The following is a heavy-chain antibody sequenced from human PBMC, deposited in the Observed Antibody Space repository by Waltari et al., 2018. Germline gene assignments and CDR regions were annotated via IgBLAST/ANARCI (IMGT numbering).Heavy chain of an antibody. CDR1: GFTFISFA. V-gene: IGHV3-30-3*01. CDR2: ISYDGSNK. D-gene: IGHD2-15*01. CDR3: ARARFIVVVVAALDY. J-gene: IGHJ4*02. Sequence: QVQLVESGGGVVQPGGSLRLSCEASGFTFISFAMNWVRQAPGKGLEWVAVISYDGSNKYYADSVKGRFTISRENSKNTLYLQMNSLRAEDTAVYYCARARFIVVVVAALDYWGQGTLVTVSS.